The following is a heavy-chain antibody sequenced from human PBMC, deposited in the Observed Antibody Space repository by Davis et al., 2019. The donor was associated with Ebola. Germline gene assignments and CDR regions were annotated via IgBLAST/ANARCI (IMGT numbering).Heavy chain of an antibody. J-gene: IGHJ4*02. V-gene: IGHV3-13*01. CDR2: IGTAGDT. D-gene: IGHD4-17*01. CDR1: GFTFRTYD. Sequence: GESLKISCAASGFTFRTYDMHWVRQTTGKGLEWVSVIGTAGDTYYRGSVKGRFTISRENARNSLYPQMNSLTAGDTAVYYCARAQFGDVVLDYWGQGTLVTVSS. CDR3: ARAQFGDVVLDY.